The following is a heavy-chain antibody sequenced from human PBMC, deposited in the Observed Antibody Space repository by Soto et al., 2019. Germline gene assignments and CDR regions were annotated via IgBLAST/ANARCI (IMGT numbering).Heavy chain of an antibody. CDR1: GFTSNDYY. CDR2: ISSSGSYT. CDR3: AREIRDGYKFCFDF. Sequence: GGSLRLSCVASGFTSNDYYMSWIRQAPGKGLEWISYISSSGSYTRYADSVKGRFTISRDKAKHSAYLHINSLRADDTAVYYCAREIRDGYKFCFDFWGLGTLVTVSS. D-gene: IGHD5-12*01. V-gene: IGHV3-11*06. J-gene: IGHJ4*02.